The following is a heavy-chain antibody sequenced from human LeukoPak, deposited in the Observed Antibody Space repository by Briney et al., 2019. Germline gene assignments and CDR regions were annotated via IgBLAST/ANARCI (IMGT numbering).Heavy chain of an antibody. J-gene: IGHJ4*02. CDR2: IGGSGGST. CDR3: AKGGRPYYFDY. CDR1: VFTFSSYA. Sequence: PGGSLRLSCAASVFTFSSYAMSWVRQAPGKGLEWVSAIGGSGGSTYYADSVKGRFTISRDNSKNTLYLQMNSPRAEDTAVYYCAKGGRPYYFDYWGQGTLVTVSS. V-gene: IGHV3-23*01. D-gene: IGHD1-26*01.